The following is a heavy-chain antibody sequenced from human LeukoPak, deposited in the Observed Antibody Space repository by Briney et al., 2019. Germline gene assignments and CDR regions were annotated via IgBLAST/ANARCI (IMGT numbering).Heavy chain of an antibody. Sequence: SETLSLTCTVSGGSISSGGYYWSWIRQHPGEGLEWIGYIYYSGSTYYNPSLKSRVTISVDTSKNQFSLKLSSVTAADTAVYYCARSSMVRGVRNYYYGMDVWGQGTTVTVSS. V-gene: IGHV4-31*03. CDR1: GGSISSGGYY. D-gene: IGHD3-10*01. J-gene: IGHJ6*02. CDR3: ARSSMVRGVRNYYYGMDV. CDR2: IYYSGST.